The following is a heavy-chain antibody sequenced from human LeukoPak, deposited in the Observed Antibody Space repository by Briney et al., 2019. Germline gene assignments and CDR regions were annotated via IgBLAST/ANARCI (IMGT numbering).Heavy chain of an antibody. CDR1: GVSISSYY. J-gene: IGHJ4*02. D-gene: IGHD5-12*01. CDR3: ARDGGSRGYDYEIDY. CDR2: VSNSGST. Sequence: PSETLSLTCTVSGVSISSYYWSWIRQPPGKGLEWIGYVSNSGSTTYNPALKSRVTISVATSKNQFSLKLSSVTAADTAVHYCARDGGSRGYDYEIDYWGQGTLVTVSS. V-gene: IGHV4-59*01.